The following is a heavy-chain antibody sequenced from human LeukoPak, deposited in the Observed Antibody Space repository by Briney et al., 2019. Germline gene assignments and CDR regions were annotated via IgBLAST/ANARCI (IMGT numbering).Heavy chain of an antibody. CDR1: GFTLSSYE. V-gene: IGHV3-48*03. J-gene: IGHJ6*03. CDR3: ARLIYYYYMDV. Sequence: GGSPRLSRAPPGFTLSSYENKRGRPAPREGAGWVSYISSSGRTIYYADSVKGRFTISRDNAKNSLYLQMNSLRAEDTAVYYCARLIYYYYMDVWGKGTTVTISS. CDR2: ISSSGRTI.